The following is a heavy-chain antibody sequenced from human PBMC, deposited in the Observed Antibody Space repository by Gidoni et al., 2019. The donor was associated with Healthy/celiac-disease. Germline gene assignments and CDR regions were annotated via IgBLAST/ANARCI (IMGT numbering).Heavy chain of an antibody. CDR3: ARHMAAAGTGAFDI. CDR1: GGPISSYY. Sequence: QVQLQESGPGLVKPSETLSLTCTVSGGPISSYYWSWIRQPPGKGLEWIGYIYYSGSTNYNPSLKSRVTISVDTSKNQFSLKLSSVTAADTAVYYCARHMAAAGTGAFDIWGQGTMVTVSS. CDR2: IYYSGST. D-gene: IGHD6-13*01. J-gene: IGHJ3*02. V-gene: IGHV4-59*08.